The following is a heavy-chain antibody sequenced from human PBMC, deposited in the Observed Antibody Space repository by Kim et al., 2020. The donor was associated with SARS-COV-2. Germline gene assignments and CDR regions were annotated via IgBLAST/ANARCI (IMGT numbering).Heavy chain of an antibody. CDR3: ARDQDGGDSPVDYYYYGMDV. CDR1: GYTFTSYA. Sequence: ASVKVSCKASGYTFTSYAMNWVRQAPGLGLEWMGWINTNTGNPTYAQGFTGRFVFSLDTSVSTAYLQISSLKAEDTAVYYCARDQDGGDSPVDYYYYGMDVWGQGTTVTVSS. D-gene: IGHD2-21*02. V-gene: IGHV7-4-1*02. J-gene: IGHJ6*02. CDR2: INTNTGNP.